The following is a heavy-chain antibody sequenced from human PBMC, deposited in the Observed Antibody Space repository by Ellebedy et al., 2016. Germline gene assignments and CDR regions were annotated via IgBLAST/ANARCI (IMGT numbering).Heavy chain of an antibody. CDR2: IWYDGTKK. D-gene: IGHD6-6*01. Sequence: GGSLRLSCAASGFTFSSYAMHWVRQAPGKGLEWVAIIWYDGTKKYYADSGKGRFAISRDRSTNTVYLQMNSLRVEDTAVYFCARDSWASISSIEYWGQGTLVTVSS. V-gene: IGHV3-33*08. J-gene: IGHJ4*02. CDR1: GFTFSSYA. CDR3: ARDSWASISSIEY.